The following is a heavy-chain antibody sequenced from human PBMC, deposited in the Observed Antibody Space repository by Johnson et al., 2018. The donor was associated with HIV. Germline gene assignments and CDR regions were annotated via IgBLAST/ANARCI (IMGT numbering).Heavy chain of an antibody. CDR3: ARHRRNRQWQRLDAFDI. D-gene: IGHD6-19*01. Sequence: EVQLVESGGGVVRPGGSLRLSCAASGFTFDDYGMNWVRQAPGKGLEWVSGINWNGGSTGYADSVKGRFTISRDNAKNSLHLQMNSLRAEATAYYYCARHRRNRQWQRLDAFDIWGQGTMVIVSS. CDR1: GFTFDDYG. CDR2: INWNGGST. V-gene: IGHV3-20*04. J-gene: IGHJ3*02.